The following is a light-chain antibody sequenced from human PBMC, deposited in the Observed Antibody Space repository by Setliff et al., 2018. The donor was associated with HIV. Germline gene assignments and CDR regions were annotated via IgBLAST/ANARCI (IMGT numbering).Light chain of an antibody. Sequence: SVLKQPPSVSGAPGQRVTISCTGSSSNIGAGFDVQWYQQFPGKAPKLLIYSFTNRPSGVPDRFYGSKSGTSASLAIAGLQAEDEADYYCQSYDSSLSGYVFGTGTKVTVL. J-gene: IGLJ1*01. CDR2: SFT. CDR1: SSNIGAGFD. V-gene: IGLV1-40*01. CDR3: QSYDSSLSGYV.